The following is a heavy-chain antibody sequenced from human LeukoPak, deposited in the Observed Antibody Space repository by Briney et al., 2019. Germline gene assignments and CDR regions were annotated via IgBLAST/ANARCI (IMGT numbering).Heavy chain of an antibody. J-gene: IGHJ6*02. CDR1: GGSISSYY. V-gene: IGHV4-59*08. CDR2: IYYSGST. D-gene: IGHD3-10*01. CDR3: ARQLYGSGSYSPYYYYYGMDV. Sequence: SETLSLTCTVSGGSISSYYWSWIRQPPGKGLEWIGYIYYSGSTNYNPSLKSRVTISVDTSKNQFSLKLSSVTAADTAVYYCARQLYGSGSYSPYYYYYGMDVWRQGTTVTVSS.